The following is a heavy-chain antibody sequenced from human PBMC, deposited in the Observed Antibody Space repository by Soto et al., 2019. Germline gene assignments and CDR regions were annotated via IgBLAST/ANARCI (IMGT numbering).Heavy chain of an antibody. J-gene: IGHJ6*02. CDR2: MSYDGSNK. CDR1: GFSFSSYA. Sequence: GGSLRLSCAASGFSFSSYAMHWVRQAPGKGLEWVAVMSYDGSNKYSPDSVKGRFTISRENSKNTLYLQMNSLRADDTAVHYCARDRGRVAYYGMDVWGQGTTVTVSS. V-gene: IGHV3-30-3*01. CDR3: ARDRGRVAYYGMDV. D-gene: IGHD2-15*01.